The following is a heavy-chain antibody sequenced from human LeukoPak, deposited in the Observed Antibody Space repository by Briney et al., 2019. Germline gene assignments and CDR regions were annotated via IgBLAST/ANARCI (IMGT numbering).Heavy chain of an antibody. Sequence: GGSLRLSCAASGFTFSNAWMNWVRQAPGKGLEWVSNIGGSGESTYYAGSVKGRFTISRDNSKNTVFLQMNSLSRDDTAVYYCARRGGSNGWGAFDVWGQGTTITVSS. D-gene: IGHD2-8*01. CDR1: GFTFSNAW. CDR2: IGGSGEST. CDR3: ARRGGSNGWGAFDV. J-gene: IGHJ3*01. V-gene: IGHV3-23*01.